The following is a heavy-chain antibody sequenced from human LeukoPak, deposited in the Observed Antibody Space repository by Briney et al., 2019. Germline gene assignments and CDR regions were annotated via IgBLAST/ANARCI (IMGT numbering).Heavy chain of an antibody. V-gene: IGHV3-30*02. Sequence: PGGSLRLPCAASGFTFSSYGMHWVRQAPGKGLEWVAFIRYDGSNKYYADSVKGRFTISRDNAKNTLYLQMDNLRAEDTALYYCGSVFDYWGQGALVTVSS. CDR3: GSVFDY. J-gene: IGHJ4*02. CDR1: GFTFSSYG. CDR2: IRYDGSNK.